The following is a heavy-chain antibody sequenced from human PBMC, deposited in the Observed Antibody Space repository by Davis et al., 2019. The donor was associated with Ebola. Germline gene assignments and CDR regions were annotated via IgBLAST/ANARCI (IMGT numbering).Heavy chain of an antibody. Sequence: SETLSLTCTVSGGSITNTNYYWSWIRQPPGKGLEWIGYIYFRGSTFYNPSLKSRVSISVDTSRNEVFLKVTSVTAAATAVYYCARIIVPVLAAPEDGWFDPWGQGTLVTVSS. V-gene: IGHV4-30-4*01. D-gene: IGHD2-15*01. J-gene: IGHJ5*02. CDR2: IYFRGST. CDR3: ARIIVPVLAAPEDGWFDP. CDR1: GGSITNTNYY.